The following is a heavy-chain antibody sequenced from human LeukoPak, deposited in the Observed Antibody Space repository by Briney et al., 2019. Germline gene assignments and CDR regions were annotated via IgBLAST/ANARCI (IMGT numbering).Heavy chain of an antibody. CDR3: AKDSGGTTI. V-gene: IGHV3-9*01. CDR1: GFTFDDYA. D-gene: IGHD1-1*01. J-gene: IGHJ3*02. Sequence: GRSLRLSCAASGFTFDDYAMHWVRQAPGKGLEWVSGISWNSGSIGYADSVKGRFTISRDNAKNSLYLQMNSLRAEDTALYYCAKDSGGTTIWGQGTMVTVSS. CDR2: ISWNSGSI.